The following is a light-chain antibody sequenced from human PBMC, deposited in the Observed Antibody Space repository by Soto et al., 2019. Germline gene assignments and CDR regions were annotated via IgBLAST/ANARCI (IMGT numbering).Light chain of an antibody. Sequence: GDRVTLTCRASQTIFTWLAWYQERPGKAPKLLIFDASNLESGVPSRFSGSGSWTEFTLTISSLQPDDLATYYCQRYHSLVAFGQGTNVDIK. CDR1: QTIFTW. V-gene: IGKV1-5*01. CDR3: QRYHSLVA. J-gene: IGKJ1*01. CDR2: DAS.